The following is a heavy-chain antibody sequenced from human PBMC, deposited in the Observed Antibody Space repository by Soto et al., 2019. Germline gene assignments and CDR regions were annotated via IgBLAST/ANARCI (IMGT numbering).Heavy chain of an antibody. J-gene: IGHJ6*02. Sequence: QITLKESGPTLVKPTQTLTLTCTFSGFSVSTSGVGVAWIRQPPGKALEWLALIYWDDDKRYSPFLQSRVTIIKXXAKSQGVLTMTNMDPVDTATYYCAHKGGRGAGMDVWGQGTTVTVSS. D-gene: IGHD2-15*01. CDR1: GFSVSTSGVG. CDR3: AHKGGRGAGMDV. CDR2: IYWDDDK. V-gene: IGHV2-5*02.